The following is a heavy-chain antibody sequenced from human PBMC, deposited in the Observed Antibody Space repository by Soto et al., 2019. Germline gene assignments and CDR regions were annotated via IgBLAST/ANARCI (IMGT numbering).Heavy chain of an antibody. J-gene: IGHJ5*01. Sequence: QITLKESGPTLVKPTQTLTLTCTFSGFSFSINGVAVGWIRQPPGQALEWLALLYWDDDQRYNPSLKNRLTINKDTSRNQVVLTLTNMDTVDTATYYCAHKRDVARGFKSWGQGTLVTV. CDR1: GFSFSINGVA. CDR2: LYWDDDQ. CDR3: AHKRDVARGFKS. V-gene: IGHV2-5*02.